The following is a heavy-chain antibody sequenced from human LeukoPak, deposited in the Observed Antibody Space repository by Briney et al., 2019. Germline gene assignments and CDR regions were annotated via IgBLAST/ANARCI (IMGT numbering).Heavy chain of an antibody. CDR1: GFTFSDYR. V-gene: IGHV3-21*04. J-gene: IGHJ4*02. CDR3: AQSHGDY. CDR2: ISSRSTYI. Sequence: GGSLRLSCAASGFTFSDYRMNWVRQAPGKGLEWVSSISSRSTYIYYAASVKGRFTISRDDAKSSLYLQMSSLRAEDTAVYYCAQSHGDYWGQGTLVTVSS.